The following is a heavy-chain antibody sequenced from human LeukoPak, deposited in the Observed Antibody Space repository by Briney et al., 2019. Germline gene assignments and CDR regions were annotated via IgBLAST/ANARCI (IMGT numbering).Heavy chain of an antibody. V-gene: IGHV3-30-3*01. D-gene: IGHD3-22*01. J-gene: IGHJ4*02. CDR2: ISYDGSNK. CDR1: GFTFSSYA. CDR3: ARVPDPYDSSGYYFFY. Sequence: GGSLRLSCAASGFTFSSYAMHWVRQAPGKGLEWVAVISYDGSNKYYADSVKGRFTISRDNSKNTLYLQMNSLRAEDTAVYYCARVPDPYDSSGYYFFYWGQGTLVTVSS.